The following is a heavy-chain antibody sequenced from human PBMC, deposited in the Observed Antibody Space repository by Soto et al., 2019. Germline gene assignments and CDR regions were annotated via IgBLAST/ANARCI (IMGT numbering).Heavy chain of an antibody. Sequence: PSETLSLTCAVSGGSISSSNWWSWVRQPPGKGLEWIGEIYHSGSTNYNPSLKSRVTISVDKSKNQFSLKLSSVTAADTAVYYCATLVGAVSSGVNWFDPWGQGTLVTVSS. CDR2: IYHSGST. CDR3: ATLVGAVSSGVNWFDP. J-gene: IGHJ5*02. V-gene: IGHV4-4*02. D-gene: IGHD1-26*01. CDR1: GGSISSSNW.